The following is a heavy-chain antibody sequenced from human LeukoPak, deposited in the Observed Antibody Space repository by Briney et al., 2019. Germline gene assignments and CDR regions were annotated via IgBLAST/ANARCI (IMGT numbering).Heavy chain of an antibody. J-gene: IGHJ4*02. CDR1: GGSFSGYY. CDR2: INHSGST. D-gene: IGHD3-3*01. CDR3: ARERGITIFGVAPGSYYFDY. V-gene: IGHV4-34*01. Sequence: PSETLSLTCAVYGGSFSGYYWSWIRQPPGKGLERIGEINHSGSTNYNPSLKSRVTISVDTSKNQFSLKLSSVTAADTAVYYCARERGITIFGVAPGSYYFDYWGQGTLVTVSS.